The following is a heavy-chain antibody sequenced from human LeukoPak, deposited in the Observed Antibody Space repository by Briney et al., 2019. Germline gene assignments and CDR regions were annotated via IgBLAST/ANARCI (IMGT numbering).Heavy chain of an antibody. V-gene: IGHV3-48*03. J-gene: IGHJ4*02. Sequence: GGSLRLSWAASGXTFSSYEMNWVRQAPGKGLEWVSYISSSGSTIYYADSVKGRFTISRDNSKKTLYLQLNSLRVEDTAIYYCAKGQELDDGVFDSWGQGTLVTVSS. CDR3: AKGQELDDGVFDS. CDR1: GXTFSSYE. CDR2: ISSSGSTI. D-gene: IGHD1-1*01.